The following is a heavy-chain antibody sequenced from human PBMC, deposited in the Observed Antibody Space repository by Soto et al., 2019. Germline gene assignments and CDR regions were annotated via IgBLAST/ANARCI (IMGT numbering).Heavy chain of an antibody. CDR1: GFTFSDYY. Sequence: GGSLRLSCAASGFTFSDYYMSWIRQAPGKGLEWVSYISSSGSTIYYADSVKGRFTISRDNAKNSLYLQMNSLRAEDTAVYYCARGSVYYDFWSGYYERGGPNWFDPWGQGTLVTVSS. J-gene: IGHJ5*02. D-gene: IGHD3-3*01. V-gene: IGHV3-11*01. CDR2: ISSSGSTI. CDR3: ARGSVYYDFWSGYYERGGPNWFDP.